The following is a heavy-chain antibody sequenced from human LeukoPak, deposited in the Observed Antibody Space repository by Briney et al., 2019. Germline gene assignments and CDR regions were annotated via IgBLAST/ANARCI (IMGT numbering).Heavy chain of an antibody. CDR1: GFTFSSYG. CDR2: IWYDGSNK. V-gene: IGHV3-33*01. J-gene: IGHJ4*02. Sequence: GRSLRLSCAASGFTFSSYGMHWVRQAPGKGLEWVAVIWYDGSNKYYADSVKGRFTISRDNSKNMLYLQMNSLRAEDTAVYYCARDSWAAEYSSTDGFDYWGQGTLVTVSS. D-gene: IGHD6-6*01. CDR3: ARDSWAAEYSSTDGFDY.